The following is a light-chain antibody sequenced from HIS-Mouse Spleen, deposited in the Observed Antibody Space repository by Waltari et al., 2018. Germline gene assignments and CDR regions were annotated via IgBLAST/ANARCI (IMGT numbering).Light chain of an antibody. CDR1: QSVSSSY. J-gene: IGKJ4*01. CDR2: GAS. Sequence: EIVLTQSPGTLSLSPGERATLSCRASQSVSSSYLAWYQQKPGQAPRLHIYGASVSATGIPDMFSVSGSVTHFTLSISRLEHEDFAVYYCQQYGSSPLTFGRGTKVEIK. V-gene: IGKV3-20*01. CDR3: QQYGSSPLT.